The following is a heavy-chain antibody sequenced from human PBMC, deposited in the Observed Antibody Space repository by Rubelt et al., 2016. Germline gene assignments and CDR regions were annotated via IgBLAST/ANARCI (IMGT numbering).Heavy chain of an antibody. Sequence: SAYNGNTNYARKLQGRVTMTTDTSTSTAYMELRSLRSDDTAVYYCARARTGYCTNGVCSIDYWGQGTLVTVSS. CDR2: SAYNGNT. CDR3: ARARTGYCTNGVCSIDY. D-gene: IGHD2-8*01. J-gene: IGHJ4*02. V-gene: IGHV1-18*01.